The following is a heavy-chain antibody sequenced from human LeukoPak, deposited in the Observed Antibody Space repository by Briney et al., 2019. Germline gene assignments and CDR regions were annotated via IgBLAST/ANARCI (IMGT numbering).Heavy chain of an antibody. CDR2: IYYIGST. J-gene: IGHJ5*02. Sequence: SETLSLTCTVSGGSISSYYCSWIRQPPGKGLEWIGYIYYIGSTNYNPSLKTRVTISVDTSKNQFSLKLSSVTAADTAVYYCARHNSVWSHWFDPWGQGTLVTVSS. CDR1: GGSISSYY. V-gene: IGHV4-59*08. D-gene: IGHD3-10*01. CDR3: ARHNSVWSHWFDP.